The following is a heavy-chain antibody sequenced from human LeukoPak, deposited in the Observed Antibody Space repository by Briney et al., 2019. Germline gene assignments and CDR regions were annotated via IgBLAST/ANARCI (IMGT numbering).Heavy chain of an antibody. D-gene: IGHD4-17*01. Sequence: GGSLRLSCAASGFTFSSYAMHWVRQAPGKGLEWVALISFDGSDKYYADSVKGRCTIARDNAKNSLYLQMNSLRADDTAVYYCARVSPHTVPTPQYFDYWGPGTLVTVSS. CDR1: GFTFSSYA. J-gene: IGHJ4*02. CDR2: ISFDGSDK. CDR3: ARVSPHTVPTPQYFDY. V-gene: IGHV3-30*04.